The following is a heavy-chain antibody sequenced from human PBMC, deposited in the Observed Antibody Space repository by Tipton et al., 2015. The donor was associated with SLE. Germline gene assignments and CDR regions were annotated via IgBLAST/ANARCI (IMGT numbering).Heavy chain of an antibody. D-gene: IGHD3-22*01. CDR2: IKQDGSEK. CDR3: ASHHLYDSSGPVHY. V-gene: IGHV3-7*03. CDR1: GFTFSSYW. J-gene: IGHJ4*02. Sequence: GSLRLSCAASGFTFSSYWMSWVRQAPGKGLEWVANIKQDGSEKYYVDSVKGRFTISRGNAKNSLYLQMNSLRAEDTAVYYCASHHLYDSSGPVHYWGQGTLVTVSS.